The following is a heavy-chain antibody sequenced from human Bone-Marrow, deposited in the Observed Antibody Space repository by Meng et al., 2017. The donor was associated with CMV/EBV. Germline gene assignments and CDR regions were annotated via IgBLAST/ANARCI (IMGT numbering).Heavy chain of an antibody. CDR1: GGSFSGYY. CDR2: IYYSGST. CDR3: ARRYSSGWNAPYY. D-gene: IGHD6-19*01. J-gene: IGHJ4*02. Sequence: SETLSLTCAVYGGSFSGYYWSWIRQPPGKGLEWIGYIYYSGSTNYNPSLKSRVTISVDTSKNQFSLKLSSVTAADTAVYYCARRYSSGWNAPYYWGQGTLVTVSS. V-gene: IGHV4-59*01.